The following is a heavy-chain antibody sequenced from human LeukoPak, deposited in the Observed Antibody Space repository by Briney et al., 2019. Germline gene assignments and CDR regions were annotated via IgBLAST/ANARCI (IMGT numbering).Heavy chain of an antibody. V-gene: IGHV4-34*01. CDR1: GGSFSGYY. J-gene: IGHJ4*02. D-gene: IGHD1-26*01. CDR2: INHSGST. CDR3: SRESGPFCPFGY. Sequence: SETLSLTCAVYGGSFSGYYWSWIRQPPGKGLEWIGEINHSGSTNYNPSLKSRVTISVDTSKNQFSLKLSSVTAADTATYFCSRESGPFCPFGYWGQGALVIVSS.